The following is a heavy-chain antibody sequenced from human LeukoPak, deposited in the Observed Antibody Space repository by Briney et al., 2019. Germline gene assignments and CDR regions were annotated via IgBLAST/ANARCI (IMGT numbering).Heavy chain of an antibody. CDR2: ISSSSSYT. V-gene: IGHV3-11*03. D-gene: IGHD3-10*01. J-gene: IGHJ5*02. Sequence: GGSLRLSCAASGFTFSDYYMSWIRQAPGKGLEWVSYISSSSSYTNYADSVKGRFTISRDNSKNTLYLQMNSLRAKDTAVYNCAKLSGSSGSPSNWFEVWGQGTLVTVSS. CDR1: GFTFSDYY. CDR3: AKLSGSSGSPSNWFEV.